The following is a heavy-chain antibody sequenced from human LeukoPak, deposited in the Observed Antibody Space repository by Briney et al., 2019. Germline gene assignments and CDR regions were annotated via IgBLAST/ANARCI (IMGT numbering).Heavy chain of an antibody. CDR3: ARGDNGDSAAPNDY. V-gene: IGHV3-33*01. D-gene: IGHD4-17*01. J-gene: IGHJ4*02. CDR2: IWYDGSNK. Sequence: PGRSLRLSCAASGFTFSNYGMHWVRQAPGKGLEWVAVIWYDGSNKYYADSVKGRFTISRDNSKNTLYLQMNSLRAEDTAVYYCARGDNGDSAAPNDYWGQGTLVTVSS. CDR1: GFTFSNYG.